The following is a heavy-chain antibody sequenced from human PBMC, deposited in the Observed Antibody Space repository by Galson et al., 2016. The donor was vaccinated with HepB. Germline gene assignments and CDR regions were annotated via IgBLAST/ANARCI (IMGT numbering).Heavy chain of an antibody. V-gene: IGHV4-30-4*01. CDR1: GGSISGGYYY. CDR3: AGRIGAAGYHWFDP. D-gene: IGHD6-13*01. J-gene: IGHJ5*02. CDR2: IYFTGSP. Sequence: TLSLTCTVSGGSISGGYYYWNWIRQPPGKGLEWIGYIYFTGSPYYNPSLQTRLTMSLDTSKNQFSLNLRSVTAADTAVYYCAGRIGAAGYHWFDPWGQGALVTVSS.